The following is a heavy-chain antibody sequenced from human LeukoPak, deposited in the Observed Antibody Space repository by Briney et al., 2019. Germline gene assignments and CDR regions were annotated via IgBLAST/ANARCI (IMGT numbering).Heavy chain of an antibody. D-gene: IGHD2-15*01. V-gene: IGHV1-46*01. J-gene: IGHJ5*02. Sequence: GAPVKVSCKASGYTFTSYYMHWVRQAPGQGLEWMGIINPSGGSTSYAQKLQGRVTMTTDTSTSTAYMELRSLRSDDTAVYYCARDPDIVVVVAATRRSWFDPWGQGTLVTVSS. CDR3: ARDPDIVVVVAATRRSWFDP. CDR1: GYTFTSYY. CDR2: INPSGGST.